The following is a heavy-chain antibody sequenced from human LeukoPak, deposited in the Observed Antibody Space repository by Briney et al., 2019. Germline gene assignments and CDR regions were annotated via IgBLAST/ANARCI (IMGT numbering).Heavy chain of an antibody. Sequence: GGSLRLSCAASGFTFNSYFMSWVRQAPGKGLEWVANIKQDGSEKSYVDSVKGRFTISRDNAKNSLYLQMNSLRAEDTAVYYCARDRYYYDSSGYYRTMYYFDYSGQGTLGTVTS. D-gene: IGHD3-22*01. CDR1: GFTFNSYF. J-gene: IGHJ4*02. V-gene: IGHV3-7*01. CDR3: ARDRYYYDSSGYYRTMYYFDY. CDR2: IKQDGSEK.